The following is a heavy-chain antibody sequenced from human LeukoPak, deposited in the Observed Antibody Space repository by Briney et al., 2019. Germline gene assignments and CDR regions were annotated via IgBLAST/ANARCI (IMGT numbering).Heavy chain of an antibody. J-gene: IGHJ3*02. CDR3: ARDPQEYYDSSGAFDI. D-gene: IGHD3-22*01. Sequence: PGGSLRLSCAASGFTFSDYYMSWIRQAPGKGLEWGSYISSSGSTIYYADSVKGRFTISRDNAKNSLYLQMNSLRAEDTAVYYCARDPQEYYDSSGAFDIWGQGTMVTVSS. V-gene: IGHV3-11*04. CDR1: GFTFSDYY. CDR2: ISSSGSTI.